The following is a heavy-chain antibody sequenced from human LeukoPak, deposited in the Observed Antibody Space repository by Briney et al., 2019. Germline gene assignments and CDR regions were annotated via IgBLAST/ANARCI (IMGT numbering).Heavy chain of an antibody. J-gene: IGHJ4*02. CDR1: GFTFSSYA. D-gene: IGHD3-3*01. V-gene: IGHV3-23*01. Sequence: GGSLRLSCAASGFTFSSYAMSWVRQAPGKGLEWVSGISGSGATTYYADSVKGRFTISRDNSKNTLYLQVNSLRAEDTAVYYCAKLPAHDPLRYYFDYWGQGTLATVSS. CDR3: AKLPAHDPLRYYFDY. CDR2: ISGSGATT.